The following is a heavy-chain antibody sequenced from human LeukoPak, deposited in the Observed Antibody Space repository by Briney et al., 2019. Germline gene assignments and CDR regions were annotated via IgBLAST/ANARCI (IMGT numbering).Heavy chain of an antibody. CDR1: GFTFSSYS. D-gene: IGHD6-19*01. J-gene: IGHJ4*02. CDR2: ISSSSSYI. CDR3: ASPRSSSGWELEY. V-gene: IGHV3-21*01. Sequence: PGGSLRLSCAASGFTFSSYSMNWVRQAPGKGLEWVSSISSSSSYIYYADSVKGRFTISRDNAKNSLYLQMNSLRAEDTAVYYCASPRSSSGWELEYWGQGTLVTVS.